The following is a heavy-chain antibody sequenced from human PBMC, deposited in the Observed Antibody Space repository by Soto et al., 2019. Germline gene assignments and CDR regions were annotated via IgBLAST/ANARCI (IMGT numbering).Heavy chain of an antibody. CDR3: ARESAARPIAYYYYYYGMDV. Sequence: GGSLRLSCAASGFTFSSYSMNWVRQAPGKGLEWVSSISSSSSYMYYADSVKGRFTISRDNAKNSLYLQMNSLRAEDTAVYYCARESAARPIAYYYYYYGMDVWGQGTTVTVSS. D-gene: IGHD6-6*01. CDR1: GFTFSSYS. J-gene: IGHJ6*02. V-gene: IGHV3-21*01. CDR2: ISSSSSYM.